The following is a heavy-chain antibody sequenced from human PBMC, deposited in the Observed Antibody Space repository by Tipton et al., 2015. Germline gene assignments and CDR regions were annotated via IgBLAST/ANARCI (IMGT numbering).Heavy chain of an antibody. CDR3: ARGPPGGAFDI. CDR1: GFTFSNYY. CDR2: IWYDGSNK. D-gene: IGHD3-10*01. V-gene: IGHV3-33*08. J-gene: IGHJ3*02. Sequence: RSLRLSCAASGFTFSNYYMSWIRQAPGKGLEWVAVIWYDGSNKYYADSVKGRFTISRDNSKNTLYLQMNSLRAEDTAVYYCARGPPGGAFDIWGQGTMVTVSS.